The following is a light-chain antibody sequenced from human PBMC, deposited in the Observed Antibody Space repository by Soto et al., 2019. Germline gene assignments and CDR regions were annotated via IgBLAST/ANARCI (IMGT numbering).Light chain of an antibody. CDR2: DAS. CDR1: QSISNY. Sequence: EIVLTQSPATLSLSPGERATLSCRASQSISNYLAWYQHRPGQAPRLLIYDASTRATGIPARFSGSGSGTDFTITISSREPEDFAVYFCQLRSNRPPTWTFGQGTKVEVK. V-gene: IGKV3-11*01. J-gene: IGKJ1*01. CDR3: QLRSNRPPTWT.